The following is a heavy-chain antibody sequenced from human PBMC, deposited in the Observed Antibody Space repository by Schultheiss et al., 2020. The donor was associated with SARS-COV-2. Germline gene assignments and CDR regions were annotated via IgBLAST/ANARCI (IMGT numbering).Heavy chain of an antibody. CDR3: ARVPRLRFYENDAAFDI. J-gene: IGHJ3*02. CDR2: IYYSGST. D-gene: IGHD3-3*01. Sequence: SQTLSLTCTVSGGSIISYYWSWIRQPPGKGLEWIGYIYYSGSTNYNPSLKSRVTISVDTSKNQFSLKLSSVTAADTAVYYCARVPRLRFYENDAAFDIWGQGTMVTVSS. CDR1: GGSIISYY. V-gene: IGHV4-59*01.